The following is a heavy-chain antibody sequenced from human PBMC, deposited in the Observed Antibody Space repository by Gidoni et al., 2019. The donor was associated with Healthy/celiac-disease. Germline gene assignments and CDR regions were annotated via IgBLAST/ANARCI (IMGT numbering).Heavy chain of an antibody. CDR2: IWYDGSNK. CDR1: GFTFSSYG. V-gene: IGHV3-33*01. CDR3: AREAFWSVIEAARYYYYGMDV. Sequence: QVQLVESGGGVVQPGRSLRLSCAASGFTFSSYGMQWVRQAPGKGLEWVAVIWYDGSNKYYADSVKGRFTISRDNSKNTLYLQMNSLRAEDTAVYYCAREAFWSVIEAARYYYYGMDVWGQGTTVTVSS. D-gene: IGHD3-3*01. J-gene: IGHJ6*02.